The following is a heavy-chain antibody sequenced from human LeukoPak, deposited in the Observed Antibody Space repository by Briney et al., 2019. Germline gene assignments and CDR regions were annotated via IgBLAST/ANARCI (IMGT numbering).Heavy chain of an antibody. CDR2: ISSSGSTI. CDR3: ASLNGYGDYVGNYFDY. J-gene: IGHJ4*02. V-gene: IGHV3-48*03. D-gene: IGHD4-17*01. CDR1: GFTFSSYE. Sequence: GGSLRLSCAASGFTFSSYEMNWARHAPGKGREWVSYISSSGSTIYYADSVKGRFTISRDNAKNSLYLQMNSLRAEDTAVYYCASLNGYGDYVGNYFDYWGQGTLVTVSS.